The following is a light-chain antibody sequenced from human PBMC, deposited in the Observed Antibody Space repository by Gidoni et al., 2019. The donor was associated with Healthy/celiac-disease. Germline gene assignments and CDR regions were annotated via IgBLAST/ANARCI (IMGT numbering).Light chain of an antibody. CDR2: AAS. V-gene: IGKV1-39*01. J-gene: IGKJ3*01. CDR1: HSIISY. Sequence: DIQMSQSPPSRSASGRDRVTITFRACHSIISYLHCYHQKPGKAPKLLIYAASSWQSGVPSRFSGSGSGTDVTLTISSLQPEDFVTYYCQQSDSTPSTFXPXTKVDIK. CDR3: QQSDSTPST.